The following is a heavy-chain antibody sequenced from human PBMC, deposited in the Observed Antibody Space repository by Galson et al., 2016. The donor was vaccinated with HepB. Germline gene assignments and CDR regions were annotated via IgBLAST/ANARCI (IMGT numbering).Heavy chain of an antibody. CDR1: GFTFDEYA. J-gene: IGHJ4*02. V-gene: IGHV3-9*01. CDR3: AKDMSAGAAASGCFDC. Sequence: SLRLSCAASGFTFDEYAMHWVRQAPGKGLEWVSTISWNSGTIHYMDSVKGRFTTSRDNAKNSLSLQMDGLKTEDTALYYCAKDMSAGAAASGCFDCWGQGTLVTVSS. D-gene: IGHD6-13*01. CDR2: ISWNSGTI.